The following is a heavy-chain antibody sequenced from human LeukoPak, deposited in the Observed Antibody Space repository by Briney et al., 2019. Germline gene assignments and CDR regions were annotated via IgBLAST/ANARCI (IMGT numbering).Heavy chain of an antibody. CDR3: ARDGLNCSSTSCYRMRAFDI. J-gene: IGHJ3*02. D-gene: IGHD2-2*02. CDR1: GVSFSGYY. CDR2: INHSGST. Sequence: SETLSLTCAVYGVSFSGYYWSWIRQPPGKGLEWIGEINHSGSTNYNPSLKSRVTISVDTSKNQFSLKLSSVTAADTAVYYCARDGLNCSSTSCYRMRAFDIWGQGTMVTVSS. V-gene: IGHV4-34*01.